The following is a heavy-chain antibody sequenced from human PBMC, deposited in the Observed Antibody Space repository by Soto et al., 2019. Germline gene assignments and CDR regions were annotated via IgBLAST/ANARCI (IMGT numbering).Heavy chain of an antibody. Sequence: VSGPTLVNPTQTLTLTCTFSGFSLSTSGVAVGWLRQAPRKAPEWLAFIFLDDDKRYSPSMENRLTITKDTSKNQVVLTMTNMDPVDTATYYCARIFDFWSGYYFSYWGRGTLVTVSS. J-gene: IGHJ4*02. CDR3: ARIFDFWSGYYFSY. CDR1: GFSLSTSGVA. V-gene: IGHV2-5*02. CDR2: IFLDDDK. D-gene: IGHD3-3*01.